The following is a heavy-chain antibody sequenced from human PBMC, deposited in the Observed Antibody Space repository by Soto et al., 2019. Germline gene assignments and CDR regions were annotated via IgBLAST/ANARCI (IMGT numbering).Heavy chain of an antibody. V-gene: IGHV2-70*11. Sequence: GAKLVNATRTLALTCTFSGLSLSTSGMCVSWIRQAPGKALEWLARIDWDDDKYYSTSLKTRLTTSKDTSKKQVVPTMTNMDPVDTATYYCARLPTVTTPPPYYYGIDVLGQGTTVTVSS. CDR3: ARLPTVTTPPPYYYGIDV. CDR1: GLSLSTSGMC. D-gene: IGHD4-17*01. CDR2: IDWDDDK. J-gene: IGHJ6*02.